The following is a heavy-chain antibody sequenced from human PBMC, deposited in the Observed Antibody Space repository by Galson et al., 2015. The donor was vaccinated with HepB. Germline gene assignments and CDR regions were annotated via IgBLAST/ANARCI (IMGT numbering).Heavy chain of an antibody. Sequence: SLRLSCAASGFTFSTYAMSWVRQAPGKGLEWVSGISGAGENTYYADSVKGRFTISRDNSKNTVFLQMNNLGAEDTALYFCAKEHYIWRGYPLDSWGQGTLVTVSS. CDR3: AKEHYIWRGYPLDS. D-gene: IGHD3-16*02. CDR2: ISGAGENT. V-gene: IGHV3-23*01. J-gene: IGHJ4*02. CDR1: GFTFSTYA.